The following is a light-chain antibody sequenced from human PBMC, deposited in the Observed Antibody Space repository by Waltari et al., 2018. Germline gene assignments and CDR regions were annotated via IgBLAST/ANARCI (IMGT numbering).Light chain of an antibody. CDR3: QQYGSSVLYT. Sequence: EIVLTQSPGTLSLSPGERATLSCRASQSLTKKYLAWYQQKPGQAPRLLIYGASSRAASIPDRFSGSGSGTDFTLTIDRLEPEDFAVYYCQQYGSSVLYTFGQGTNLEI. V-gene: IGKV3-20*01. CDR2: GAS. CDR1: QSLTKKY. J-gene: IGKJ2*01.